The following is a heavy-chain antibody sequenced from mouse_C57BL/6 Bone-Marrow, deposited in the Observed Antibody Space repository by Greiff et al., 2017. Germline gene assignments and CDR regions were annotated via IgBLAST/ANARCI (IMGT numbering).Heavy chain of an antibody. V-gene: IGHV1-55*01. CDR3: ARERWLLDY. J-gene: IGHJ2*01. Sequence: QVQLQQPGAELVKPGASVKMSCKASGYTFTSYWLTWVKQRPGQGLEWIGVIYPGSGSTNYNEKFMSKATLTGDTSSSTAYMQLSRLTSEDSAVYYCARERWLLDYWGQGTTRTVSS. CDR1: GYTFTSYW. D-gene: IGHD2-3*01. CDR2: IYPGSGST.